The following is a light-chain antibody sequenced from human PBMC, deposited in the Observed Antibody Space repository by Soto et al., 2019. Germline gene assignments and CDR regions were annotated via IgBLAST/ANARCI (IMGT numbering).Light chain of an antibody. V-gene: IGLV1-47*01. CDR1: SSNIGSHF. Sequence: QSVLTQPPSASGTPGQSLTISCSGSSSNIGSHFVYWSQHLPGTAPKLLIFRDGQRPSGVPARFFGSKSGTSASLAITGLLSEDEADYYCAVWDQSLTGWVFGGGTKVTVL. CDR2: RDG. J-gene: IGLJ3*02. CDR3: AVWDQSLTGWV.